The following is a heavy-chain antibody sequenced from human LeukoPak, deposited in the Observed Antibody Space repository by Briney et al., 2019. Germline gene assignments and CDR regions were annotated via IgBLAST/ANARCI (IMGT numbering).Heavy chain of an antibody. V-gene: IGHV3-64*01. CDR3: AKEREFLEWLPDY. CDR2: ISGNGGST. CDR1: GFIFSTYA. D-gene: IGHD3-3*01. J-gene: IGHJ4*02. Sequence: GGSLRLSCAASGFIFSTYAMYWVRQAPGKGLEYVSHISGNGGSTYYANSVKGRFTISRDNSKNTLYLQMGSLRPEDIAVYYCAKEREFLEWLPDYWGQGTLVTVSS.